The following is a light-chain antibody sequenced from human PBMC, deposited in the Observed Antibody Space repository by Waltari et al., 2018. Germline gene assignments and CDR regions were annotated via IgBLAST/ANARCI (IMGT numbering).Light chain of an antibody. V-gene: IGKV1-9*01. Sequence: IQLTQSPSSLSASVGDRVTITCRASQGISSYLAWYQQNPGKAPKLLIHTASTLQSGVPSSFSGSGSGTDCTLSISSLQPEDFATYYCQQRNSYPITFGQGTRLEIK. J-gene: IGKJ5*01. CDR1: QGISSY. CDR3: QQRNSYPIT. CDR2: TAS.